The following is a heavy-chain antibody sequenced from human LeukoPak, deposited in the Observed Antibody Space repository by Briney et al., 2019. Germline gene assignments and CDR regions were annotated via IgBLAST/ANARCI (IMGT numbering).Heavy chain of an antibody. Sequence: SETLSLTCAVYGGSFSGYYWSWIRQPPGKGLEWIGEINHSGSTNYNPSLKSRVTISVDTSKNQFSLKLSSVTAADTAVYYCARTTMIVGLTRGQFDYWGQGTLVTVSS. CDR1: GGSFSGYY. D-gene: IGHD3-22*01. V-gene: IGHV4-34*01. CDR2: INHSGST. CDR3: ARTTMIVGLTRGQFDY. J-gene: IGHJ4*02.